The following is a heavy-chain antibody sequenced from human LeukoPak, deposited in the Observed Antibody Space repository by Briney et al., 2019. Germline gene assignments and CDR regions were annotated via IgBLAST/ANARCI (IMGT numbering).Heavy chain of an antibody. CDR1: GFSFSSYA. Sequence: GGSLRLSCAASGFSFSSYAMSWFDQAPGKGFEWVSTIGSSGVDTYYADSVKGGFTISKDSSKNTLEMNSLSGEDTAVYYCVKHSGSVYGNSDSWGQGTLVTVSS. CDR2: IGSSGVDT. J-gene: IGHJ4*02. D-gene: IGHD1-1*01. CDR3: VKHSGSVYGNSDS. V-gene: IGHV3-23*01.